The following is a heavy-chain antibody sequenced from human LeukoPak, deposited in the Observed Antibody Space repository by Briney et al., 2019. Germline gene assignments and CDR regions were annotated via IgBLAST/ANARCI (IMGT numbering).Heavy chain of an antibody. D-gene: IGHD3-3*01. CDR3: AKGAHYDFWSGLNYYYMDV. Sequence: GGSLRLSCAASGFIFSDFDMSWVRQAPGKGLEWVSAISHSGRSTYYADSVKGRLTISRDNSKNTLYLQMNSLRAEDTAVYYCAKGAHYDFWSGLNYYYMDVWGKGTTVTVSS. V-gene: IGHV3-23*01. CDR1: GFIFSDFD. J-gene: IGHJ6*03. CDR2: ISHSGRST.